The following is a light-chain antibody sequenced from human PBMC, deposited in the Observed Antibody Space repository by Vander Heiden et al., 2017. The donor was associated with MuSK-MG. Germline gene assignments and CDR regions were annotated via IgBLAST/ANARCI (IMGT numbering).Light chain of an antibody. Sequence: MQMTQSPSTLSASVGDRVTITCRASQRISSYLASYQQRPGKAPKLLIHKGSTLQSAVPSRFSGNGSGREFTLTIISRLPADFATYYCRHECGRASTFGQGTKLEIK. CDR3: RHECGRAST. V-gene: IGKV1-5*03. CDR1: QRISSY. CDR2: KGS. J-gene: IGKJ2*01.